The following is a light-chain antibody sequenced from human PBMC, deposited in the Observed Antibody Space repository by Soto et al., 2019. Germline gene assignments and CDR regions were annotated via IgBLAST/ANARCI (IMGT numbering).Light chain of an antibody. CDR3: QQYNNWPPGT. V-gene: IGKV3-15*01. J-gene: IGKJ4*01. Sequence: EIVMTQSPATLSVSPGERAILSCRASQSVSSNLAWYQQKAGQAPRLLIYGASTRATGIPARFSGSGSGTEFTLTISSLQSEDFAVYYCQQYNNWPPGTFGGGTKVEIK. CDR1: QSVSSN. CDR2: GAS.